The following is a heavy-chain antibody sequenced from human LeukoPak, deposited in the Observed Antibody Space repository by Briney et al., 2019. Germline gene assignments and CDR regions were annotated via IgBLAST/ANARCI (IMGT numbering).Heavy chain of an antibody. CDR3: ARARIAAAGTLNWFDP. CDR1: GCTFSSYS. Sequence: PGGSLRLFCAASGCTFSSYSMTWVRQAPGKGLEWVSYNTFTSSTIHYADSVKGRFTISRDNAKRSVYLQMNSLRAEDTAVYYCARARIAAAGTLNWFDPWGQGTLVTVSS. V-gene: IGHV3-48*01. J-gene: IGHJ5*02. D-gene: IGHD6-13*01. CDR2: NTFTSSTI.